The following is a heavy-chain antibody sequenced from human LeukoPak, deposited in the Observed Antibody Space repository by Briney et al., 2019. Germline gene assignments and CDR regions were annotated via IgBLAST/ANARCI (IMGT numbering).Heavy chain of an antibody. D-gene: IGHD6-13*01. CDR1: GYTFTSYD. V-gene: IGHV1-18*01. CDR2: ISAFSGNT. CDR3: ARGGQLFDY. Sequence: GASVKVSCKASGYTFTSYDINWVRQAPGQGLEWLGGISAFSGNTNYAQSFQGRITVTTDTSTSTAYMELRSLTSDDTAVYYCARGGQLFDYWGQGTLVIVSS. J-gene: IGHJ4*02.